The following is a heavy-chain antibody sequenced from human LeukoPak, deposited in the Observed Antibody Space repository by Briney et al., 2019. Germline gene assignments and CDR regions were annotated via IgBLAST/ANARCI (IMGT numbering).Heavy chain of an antibody. CDR3: AKDPFYYYDSSGSYDWFDP. D-gene: IGHD3-22*01. J-gene: IGHJ5*02. CDR2: IYSGGST. Sequence: GGSLRLSCAASGFTVSSNYMSWVRQAPGKGLEWVSVIYSGGSTYYADSVKGRFTISRHNSKNTLYLQMNSLRAEDTAVYYCAKDPFYYYDSSGSYDWFDPWGQGTLVTVSS. CDR1: GFTVSSNY. V-gene: IGHV3-53*01.